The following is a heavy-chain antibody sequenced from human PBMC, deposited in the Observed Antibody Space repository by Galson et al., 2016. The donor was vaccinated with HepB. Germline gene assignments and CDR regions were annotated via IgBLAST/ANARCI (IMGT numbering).Heavy chain of an antibody. Sequence: SLRLSYAASGFTFSSYGMHWVRQAPGKGLEWVSYISSSGSYIYYADSVKGRFTISRDNAKNSLYLQMDSLRAEDTAVYYCARGDRHSSSWWGFDYWGQGTLVTVSS. D-gene: IGHD6-13*01. V-gene: IGHV3-21*05. CDR1: GFTFSSYG. CDR3: ARGDRHSSSWWGFDY. CDR2: ISSSGSYI. J-gene: IGHJ4*02.